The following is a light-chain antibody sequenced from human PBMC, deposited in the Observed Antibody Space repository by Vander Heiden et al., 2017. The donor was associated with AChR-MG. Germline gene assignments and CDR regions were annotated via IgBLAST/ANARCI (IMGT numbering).Light chain of an antibody. CDR3: QVWDSSSDRVV. J-gene: IGLJ2*01. CDR2: YDS. Sequence: SYVLTQLPSVSVAPGKTARITCGGNNIGSKSVHWYQQKPGQAPVLVIYYDSDRPSGIPERFSGSNSGNTATLTISRVEAGDEADYYCQVWDSSSDRVVFGGGTKLTVL. CDR1: NIGSKS. V-gene: IGLV3-21*04.